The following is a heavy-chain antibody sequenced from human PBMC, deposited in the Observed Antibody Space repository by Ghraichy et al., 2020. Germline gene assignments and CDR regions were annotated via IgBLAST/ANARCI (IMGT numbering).Heavy chain of an antibody. J-gene: IGHJ4*02. CDR1: GYTFTSYG. D-gene: IGHD2-15*01. CDR3: ARDRGSVGSGGSCYGCDSLSADY. V-gene: IGHV1-18*01. CDR2: ISAYNGNT. Sequence: ASVKVSCKASGYTFTSYGISWVRQAPGQGLEWMGWISAYNGNTNYAQKLQGRVTMTTDTSTSTAYMELRSLRSDDTAVYYCARDRGSVGSGGSCYGCDSLSADYWGQGTLVTVSS.